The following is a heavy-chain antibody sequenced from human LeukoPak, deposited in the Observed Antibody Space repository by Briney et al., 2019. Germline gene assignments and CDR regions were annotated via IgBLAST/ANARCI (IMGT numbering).Heavy chain of an antibody. CDR3: TTDPYCGDDCYQDY. J-gene: IGHJ4*02. CDR2: IRSRSNGGTV. CDR1: GFTVSDAR. D-gene: IGHD2-21*02. Sequence: GGSLRLSCAVSGFTVSDARLSWVRQTPGKGLEWVGRIRSRSNGGTVDYAAPVKGRFSISRDDSKNTLILQMNRLRSEDTAFYYCTTDPYCGDDCYQDYWGQGTLVTVSS. V-gene: IGHV3-15*01.